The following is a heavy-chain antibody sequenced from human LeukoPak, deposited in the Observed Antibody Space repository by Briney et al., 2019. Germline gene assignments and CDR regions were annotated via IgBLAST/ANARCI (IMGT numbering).Heavy chain of an antibody. CDR3: AKDQGMITFGGAPFDY. CDR2: ISWNSGSI. Sequence: GGSLRLSCAASGFTFDDYAMPWVRQAPGKGLEWVSGISWNSGSIGCADSVKGRFTISRDNAKNSLYLQMNSLRAEDTALYYCAKDQGMITFGGAPFDYWGQGTLVTVSS. CDR1: GFTFDDYA. D-gene: IGHD3-16*01. J-gene: IGHJ4*02. V-gene: IGHV3-9*01.